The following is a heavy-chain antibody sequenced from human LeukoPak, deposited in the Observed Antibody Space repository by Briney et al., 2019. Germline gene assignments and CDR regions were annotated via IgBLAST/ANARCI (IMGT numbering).Heavy chain of an antibody. CDR2: IYSSGTT. V-gene: IGHV4-4*07. CDR1: GASMSNSF. D-gene: IGHD2-15*01. J-gene: IGHJ4*02. Sequence: SETLSLTCTVSGASMSNSFWSWIRQPAGKGLEWIGRIYSSGTTNYNPSFKSRVTLSIDTSNNQFSLKLTSVTAADTALYSCARARAGCGGTCPFDYWGQGTLVTVSS. CDR3: ARARAGCGGTCPFDY.